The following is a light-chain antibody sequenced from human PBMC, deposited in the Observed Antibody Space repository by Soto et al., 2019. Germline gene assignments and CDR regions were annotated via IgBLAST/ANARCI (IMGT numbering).Light chain of an antibody. Sequence: QLVLTQSPSASASLGASVKLTCTLSSGHSNYAIAWHQQQSEKGPRYLMKLNSDGSHSKGDGIPDRFSGSSSGAERYLTTSSLQSEDEADYYCQTWGSGIVVFGGGTQPTVL. CDR1: SGHSNYA. CDR2: LNSDGSH. J-gene: IGLJ2*01. CDR3: QTWGSGIVV. V-gene: IGLV4-69*01.